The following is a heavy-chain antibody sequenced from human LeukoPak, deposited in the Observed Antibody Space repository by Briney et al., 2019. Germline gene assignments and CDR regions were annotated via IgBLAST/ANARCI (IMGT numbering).Heavy chain of an antibody. D-gene: IGHD3-10*01. V-gene: IGHV1-8*01. CDR2: MNPNSGNT. CDR3: ARAFLWFGEPKYDY. CDR1: GYTFTSYD. Sequence: ASVKVSCKASGYTFTSYDINWVRQATGQGLEWMGWMNPNSGNTGYAQKFQGRVTMTRNTSISTAYMELSSLRSEDTAVYYCARAFLWFGEPKYDYWGQGTLVTVSS. J-gene: IGHJ4*02.